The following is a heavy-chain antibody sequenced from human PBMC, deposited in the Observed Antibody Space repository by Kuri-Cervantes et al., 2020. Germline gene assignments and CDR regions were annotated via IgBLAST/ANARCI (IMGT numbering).Heavy chain of an antibody. CDR2: ISYDGSNK. CDR1: GFTFSSYG. V-gene: IGHV3-30*18. Sequence: LSLTCAASGFTFSSYGMHWVRQAPGKGLEWVAVISYDGSNKYYADSVKGRFTISRDNSKNTLYLQMNSLRAEDTAVYYCAKGGMYMIVVVNDYWGQGTLVTVSS. CDR3: AKGGMYMIVVVNDY. D-gene: IGHD3-22*01. J-gene: IGHJ4*02.